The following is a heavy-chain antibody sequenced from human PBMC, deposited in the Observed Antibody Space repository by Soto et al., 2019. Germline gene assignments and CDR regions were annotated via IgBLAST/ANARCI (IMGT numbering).Heavy chain of an antibody. J-gene: IGHJ6*02. CDR1: GFTFSSYA. D-gene: IGHD5-18*01. Sequence: GGSLRLSSVASGFTFSSYAMSWVRQAPGKGLEWVSAISGSGGSTYYADSVKGRFTISRDNSKNTLYLQMNSLRAEDTAVYYCARSDRGYSYVVYGMDVWGQGTTVTVSS. CDR2: ISGSGGST. V-gene: IGHV3-23*01. CDR3: ARSDRGYSYVVYGMDV.